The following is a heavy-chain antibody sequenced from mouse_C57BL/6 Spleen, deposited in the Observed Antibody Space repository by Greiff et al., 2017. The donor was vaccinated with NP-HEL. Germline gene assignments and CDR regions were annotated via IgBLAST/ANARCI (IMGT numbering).Heavy chain of an antibody. CDR1: GFTFSSYA. CDR2: ISDGGSYT. V-gene: IGHV5-4*03. J-gene: IGHJ4*01. Sequence: EVMLVESGGGLVKPGGSLKLSCAASGFTFSSYAMSWVRQTPEKRLEWVATISDGGSYTYYPDNVKGRFTISRDNAKNNLYLQMSHLKSEDTAMYYCARYYYGSLYYAMDDWGQGTSVTVSS. CDR3: ARYYYGSLYYAMDD. D-gene: IGHD1-1*01.